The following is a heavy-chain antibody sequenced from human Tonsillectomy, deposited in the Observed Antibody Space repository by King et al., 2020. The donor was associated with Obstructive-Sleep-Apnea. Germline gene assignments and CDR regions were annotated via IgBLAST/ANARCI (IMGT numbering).Heavy chain of an antibody. CDR2: MNPTSGNT. V-gene: IGHV1-8*01. J-gene: IGHJ5*02. D-gene: IGHD2-2*01. Sequence: QLVQSGAEVKKPGASVKVSCKASGYTFTSYDINWVRQATGQGLEWMGWMNPTSGNTGYAQKFQGRVTMTRNTSITTAYMELSSLRSEDTAVYYCARTQRGYCSSTSGYVRLWFDPWGQGTLVTVSS. CDR1: GYTFTSYD. CDR3: ARTQRGYCSSTSGYVRLWFDP.